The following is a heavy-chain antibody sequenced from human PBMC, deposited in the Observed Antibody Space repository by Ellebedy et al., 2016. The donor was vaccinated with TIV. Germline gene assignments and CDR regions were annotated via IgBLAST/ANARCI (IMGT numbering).Heavy chain of an antibody. Sequence: GESLKISCAASGFTLSEFGMTWVRQAPGKGLEWVSHINSRSDTISYADSVKGRFIISRDIAKNSLHLQMNSRRAEDTAVYYCTRDPDGVYDFDYWGQGILVTVSS. CDR2: INSRSDTI. CDR3: TRDPDGVYDFDY. V-gene: IGHV3-48*04. CDR1: GFTLSEFG. D-gene: IGHD5/OR15-5a*01. J-gene: IGHJ4*02.